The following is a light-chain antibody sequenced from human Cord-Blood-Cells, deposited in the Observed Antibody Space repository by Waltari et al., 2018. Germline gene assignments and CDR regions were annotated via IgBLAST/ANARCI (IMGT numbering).Light chain of an antibody. Sequence: DIQMTQSTSTLSASGGDRVTITCRPSQRISSWLAWYQQKPGKAPKLLIYDASSLESGVPSRFSGSGSGTEFTLTISSLQPDDFATYYCQQYNSYSWTFGQGTKVEIK. V-gene: IGKV1-5*01. CDR3: QQYNSYSWT. CDR2: DAS. J-gene: IGKJ1*01. CDR1: QRISSW.